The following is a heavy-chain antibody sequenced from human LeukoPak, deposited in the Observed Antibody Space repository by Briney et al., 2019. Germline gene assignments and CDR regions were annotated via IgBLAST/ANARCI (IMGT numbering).Heavy chain of an antibody. CDR1: GFTFSSYG. Sequence: GRSLRLSCAASGFTFSSYGMHWVRQAPGKGLEWVAVISYDGSNKYYADSVKGRFTISRDNSKNTLYLQMNSLRAEDTAVYYCARPSGYELYFDYWGQGTLVTVSS. J-gene: IGHJ4*02. CDR2: ISYDGSNK. CDR3: ARPSGYELYFDY. D-gene: IGHD5-12*01. V-gene: IGHV3-30*03.